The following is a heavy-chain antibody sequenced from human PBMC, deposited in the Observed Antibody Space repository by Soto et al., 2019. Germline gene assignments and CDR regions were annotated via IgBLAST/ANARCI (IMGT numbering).Heavy chain of an antibody. CDR2: ISYDGSNK. D-gene: IGHD3-10*01. CDR3: AKKRRVLTMVRGTLYYYYYGMDV. V-gene: IGHV3-30*18. Sequence: QVQLVESGGGVVQPGRSLRLSCAASGFTFSSYGMHWVRQAPGKGLEWVAVISYDGSNKYYADSVKGRFTISRDNSQNTLYLQMNSLRAEDTAVYYCAKKRRVLTMVRGTLYYYYYGMDVWGQGTTVTVSS. CDR1: GFTFSSYG. J-gene: IGHJ6*02.